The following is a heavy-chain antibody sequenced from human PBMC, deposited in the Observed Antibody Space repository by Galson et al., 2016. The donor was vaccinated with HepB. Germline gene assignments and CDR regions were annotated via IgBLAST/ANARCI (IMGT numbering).Heavy chain of an antibody. CDR1: GFTFSSYA. CDR2: ISYRGFST. J-gene: IGHJ2*01. D-gene: IGHD1-7*01. Sequence: SLRLSCAASGFTFSSYAMSWVRQAPGKGLEWVSSISYRGFSTYYADSVKGRFTMSTDNSNNARYLQMNSLRVEGTAVYYCAKGEAGTTSGGWYFDPWRRGTLTTVSS. CDR3: AKGEAGTTSGGWYFDP. V-gene: IGHV3-23*01.